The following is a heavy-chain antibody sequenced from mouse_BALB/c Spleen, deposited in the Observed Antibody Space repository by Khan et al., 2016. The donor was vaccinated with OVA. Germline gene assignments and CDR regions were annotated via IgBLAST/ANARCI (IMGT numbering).Heavy chain of an antibody. D-gene: IGHD2-1*01. CDR1: GFPFSTYA. CDR3: ARSPYGNFAY. CDR2: ISSDGDYT. V-gene: IGHV5-9-3*01. Sequence: EVQLVESGGGLVKPGGSLKLSCAASGFPFSTYAMSWVRQTPAKRLAWVATISSDGDYTYYPDNVTGRFTISRDNAKNTLYLQMSSLRSEDTAMYYCARSPYGNFAYWGQGTLVTVSA. J-gene: IGHJ3*01.